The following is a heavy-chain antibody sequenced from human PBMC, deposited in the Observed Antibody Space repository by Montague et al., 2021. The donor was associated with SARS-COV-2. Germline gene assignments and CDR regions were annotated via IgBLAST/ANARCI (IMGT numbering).Heavy chain of an antibody. V-gene: IGHV4-39*07. D-gene: IGHD6-13*01. CDR2: IYYSGST. CDR1: GGSISSSSYY. J-gene: IGHJ6*02. Sequence: SETLSLTCTVSGGSISSSSYYWGWIRQPPGKGLEWIGSIYYSGSTYYNPSLKSRVTISVDTSKNQFSLKLSSVAAADTAVYYCARVGRQQLVRLYGMDVGGQGTTVTVSS. CDR3: ARVGRQQLVRLYGMDV.